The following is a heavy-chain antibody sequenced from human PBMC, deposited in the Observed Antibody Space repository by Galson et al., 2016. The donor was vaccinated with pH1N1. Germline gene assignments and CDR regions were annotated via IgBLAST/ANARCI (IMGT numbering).Heavy chain of an antibody. J-gene: IGHJ5*02. Sequence: PALVKPTQTLTLTCTFSGFSLTTTGVCVSWLRQPPGKALEGLARTDWDDETFYSPSLKTRLTISKDTSKKQVVLTMTNMDPVDTATYYCAHTLYGDYVEWFDPWGQGTLVTVSS. CDR1: GFSLTTTGVC. V-gene: IGHV2-70*17. D-gene: IGHD4-17*01. CDR2: TDWDDET. CDR3: AHTLYGDYVEWFDP.